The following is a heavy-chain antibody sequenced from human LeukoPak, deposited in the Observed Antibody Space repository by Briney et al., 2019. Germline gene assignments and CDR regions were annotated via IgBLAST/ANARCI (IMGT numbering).Heavy chain of an antibody. V-gene: IGHV1-2*06. CDR1: GYTFTSYG. Sequence: ASVKVSCKASGYTFTSYGISWVRQAPGQGLEWMGRINPNSGGTNYAQKFQGRVTMTRDTSISTAYMELSRLRSDDTAVYYCAREETPQDIVLMVYDYYYYCGMDVWGQGTTVTVSS. D-gene: IGHD2-8*01. CDR2: INPNSGGT. CDR3: AREETPQDIVLMVYDYYYYCGMDV. J-gene: IGHJ6*02.